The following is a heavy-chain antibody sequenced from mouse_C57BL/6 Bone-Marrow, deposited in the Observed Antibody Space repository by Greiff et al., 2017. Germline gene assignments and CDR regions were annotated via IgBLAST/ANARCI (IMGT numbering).Heavy chain of an antibody. D-gene: IGHD2-1*01. CDR1: GYTFTSYW. V-gene: IGHV1-72*01. J-gene: IGHJ4*01. CDR2: IDPNSGGT. CDR3: ARVPDGTTWDAMDY. Sequence: QVQLQQPGAELVKPGASVKLSCKASGYTFTSYWMHWVKQRPGRGLEWIGRIDPNSGGTKYNEKFKSKATLTVDKPSSTAYMQLSSLTSEDSAVYYSARVPDGTTWDAMDYWGQGTSVTVSS.